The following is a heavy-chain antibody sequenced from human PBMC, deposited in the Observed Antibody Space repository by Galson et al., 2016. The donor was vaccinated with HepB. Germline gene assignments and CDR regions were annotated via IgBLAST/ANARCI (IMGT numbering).Heavy chain of an antibody. CDR3: ARVGDLGGDYFDY. V-gene: IGHV3-33*01. J-gene: IGHJ4*02. CDR2: IWFDGSNK. Sequence: SLRLSCAASGFTFRRHGMHWVRQAPGKGLEWMAAIWFDGSNKYYADSVKGRFTISRDNSENTLYLQMDSLRAEDTAVHYCARVGDLGGDYFDYWGRGTLVTVSS. CDR1: GFTFRRHG. D-gene: IGHD2-21*01.